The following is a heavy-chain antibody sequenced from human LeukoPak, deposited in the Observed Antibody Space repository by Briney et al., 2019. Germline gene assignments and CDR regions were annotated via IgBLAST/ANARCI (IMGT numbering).Heavy chain of an antibody. V-gene: IGHV3-23*01. D-gene: IGHD3-10*01. CDR1: GFTFSSYA. CDR2: ISGSGGST. J-gene: IGHJ4*02. CDR3: AKGGNYYGSGSYFTGMDY. Sequence: GGSLRLSCAASGFTFSSYAMSWVRQAPGKGLEWVSAISGSGGSTYYADSVKGRFTISRDNSKNTLYLQMNSPRAEDTAVYYCAKGGNYYGSGSYFTGMDYWGQGTLVTVSS.